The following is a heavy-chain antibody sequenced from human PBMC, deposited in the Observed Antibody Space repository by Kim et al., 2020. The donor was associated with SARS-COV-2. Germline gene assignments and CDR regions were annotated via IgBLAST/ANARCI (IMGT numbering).Heavy chain of an antibody. V-gene: IGHV3-15*01. Sequence: GGSLRLSCAASGFTFSNAWMSWVRQAPGKGLEWVGRIKSKTDGGTTDYAAPVKGRFTISRDDSKNTLYLQMNSLKTEDTAVYYCTPSSRWVTASFDYWGQGTLVTVSS. CDR1: GFTFSNAW. CDR3: TPSSRWVTASFDY. J-gene: IGHJ4*02. D-gene: IGHD2-21*02. CDR2: IKSKTDGGTT.